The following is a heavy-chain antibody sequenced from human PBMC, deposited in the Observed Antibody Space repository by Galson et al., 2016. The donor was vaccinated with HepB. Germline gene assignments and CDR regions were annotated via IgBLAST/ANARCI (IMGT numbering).Heavy chain of an antibody. CDR1: GFSLSTSGVG. CDR2: IYWDDDK. V-gene: IGHV2-5*02. CDR3: APYYYDRSGYYFRTQGYFDY. Sequence: PALVKPTQTLTLTCTFSGFSLSTSGVGVGWIRQPPGKALEWLALIYWDDDKRYSPSLKSRLTITKDNSKNQVVLTMTNMDPVDTATYYCAPYYYDRSGYYFRTQGYFDYWGQGTLVTVSS. J-gene: IGHJ4*02. D-gene: IGHD3-22*01.